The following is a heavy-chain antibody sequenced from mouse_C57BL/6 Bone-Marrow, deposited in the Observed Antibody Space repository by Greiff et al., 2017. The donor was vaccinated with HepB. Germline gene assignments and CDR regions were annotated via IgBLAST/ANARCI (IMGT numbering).Heavy chain of an antibody. CDR3: ARGELRAY. Sequence: VKLQQPGAELVKPGASVKLSCKASGYTFTSYWMQWVKQRPGQGLEWIGEIDPSDSYTNYNQKFKGKATLTVDTSSSTAYMQLSSLTSEDSAVYYCARGELRAYWGQGTLVTVSA. CDR1: GYTFTSYW. D-gene: IGHD1-3*01. V-gene: IGHV1-50*01. J-gene: IGHJ3*01. CDR2: IDPSDSYT.